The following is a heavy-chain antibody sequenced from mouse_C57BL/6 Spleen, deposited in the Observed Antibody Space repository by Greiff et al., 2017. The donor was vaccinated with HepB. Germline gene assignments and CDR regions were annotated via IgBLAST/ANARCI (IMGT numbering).Heavy chain of an antibody. J-gene: IGHJ4*01. V-gene: IGHV1-82*01. CDR1: GYAFSSSW. CDR2: IYPGDGDT. D-gene: IGHD2-1*01. Sequence: VKLQESGPELVKPGASVKISCKASGYAFSSSWMNWVKQRPGKGLEWIGRIYPGDGDTNYNGKFKGKATLTADKSSSTAYMQLSSLTSEDSAVYFCARDYYCNSHYYAMDYWGQGTSVTVSS. CDR3: ARDYYCNSHYYAMDY.